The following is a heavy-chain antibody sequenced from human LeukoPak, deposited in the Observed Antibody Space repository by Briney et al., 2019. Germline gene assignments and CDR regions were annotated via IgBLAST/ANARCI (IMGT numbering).Heavy chain of an antibody. V-gene: IGHV1-2*02. Sequence: ASVKVSCKASGYTFSGSYLHWVRQAPGQGLGWMGWINPNSGGTNYAQKFQGRVTMTRDTSISTAYMELSRLRSDDTAVYYCARASRVPAAIVMEEGGDIDYWGQGTLVTVSS. D-gene: IGHD2-2*02. CDR1: GYTFSGSY. CDR3: ARASRVPAAIVMEEGGDIDY. J-gene: IGHJ4*02. CDR2: INPNSGGT.